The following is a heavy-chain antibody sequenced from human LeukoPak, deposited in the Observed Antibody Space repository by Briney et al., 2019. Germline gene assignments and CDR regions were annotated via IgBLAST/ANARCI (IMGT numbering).Heavy chain of an antibody. Sequence: PGGSLRLSCAASGFTFSSYAMSWVRQAPGKGLEWVSAISGSGGSTYYADSVKGRFTFSRYNAKNTLYLQMNSLRAEDTAVYYCAKDYVRSSGYYYRDYWGQGTLVTVSS. J-gene: IGHJ4*02. D-gene: IGHD3-22*01. V-gene: IGHV3-23*01. CDR3: AKDYVRSSGYYYRDY. CDR2: ISGSGGST. CDR1: GFTFSSYA.